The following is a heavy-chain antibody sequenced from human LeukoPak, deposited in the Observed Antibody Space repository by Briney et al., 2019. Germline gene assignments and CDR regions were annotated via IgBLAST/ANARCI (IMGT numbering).Heavy chain of an antibody. J-gene: IGHJ4*02. Sequence: GGSLRLSCAASGFTFRNYDISWVRQAPGKGLEWVSGIGVSGAHTYYADSVKGRFTISRDNSRNTLYLQMNSLRAEDTAIYYCVTLPGGVTPYTRNWARESLVTVSS. V-gene: IGHV3-23*01. D-gene: IGHD4-23*01. CDR3: VTLPGGVTPYTRN. CDR2: IGVSGAHT. CDR1: GFTFRNYD.